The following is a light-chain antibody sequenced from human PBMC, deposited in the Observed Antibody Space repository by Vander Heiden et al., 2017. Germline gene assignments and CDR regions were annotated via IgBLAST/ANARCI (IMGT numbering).Light chain of an antibody. CDR2: GAS. J-gene: IGKJ2*01. CDR1: QSVDSN. CDR3: QQYHHWPPMYT. Sequence: MTQSPATLSVSPGERATLSCRASQSVDSNLAWYQQKPGQAPRLLIYGASTRATDIPARFGGSGSGTEFTLTISSLQSEDFAVYYCQQYHHWPPMYTFGQGTKLEI. V-gene: IGKV3-15*01.